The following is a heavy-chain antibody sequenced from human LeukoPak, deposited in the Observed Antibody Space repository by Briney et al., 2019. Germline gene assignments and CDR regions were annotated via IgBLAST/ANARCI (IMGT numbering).Heavy chain of an antibody. CDR3: ARAKRTIFGVVMEYYFDY. J-gene: IGHJ4*02. V-gene: IGHV4-59*01. CDR2: IYYSGST. D-gene: IGHD3-3*01. CDR1: GGSISSYY. Sequence: SETLSLTCTVSGGSISSYYWSWIRQPPGRGLEWIGYIYYSGSTNYNPSLKSPVTISVDTSKNQFSLKLGSVTAADTAVYYCARAKRTIFGVVMEYYFDYWGQGTLVTVSS.